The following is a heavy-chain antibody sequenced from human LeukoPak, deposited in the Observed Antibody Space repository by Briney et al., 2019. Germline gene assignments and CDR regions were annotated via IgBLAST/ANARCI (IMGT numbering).Heavy chain of an antibody. V-gene: IGHV4-30-2*01. Sequence: PSQTLSLTCTVSGGSISSGDYYWSWIRQPPGKGLEWIGYIYHSGSTHYNPSLKSRVTISVDRSKNQFSLKLSSVTAADTAVYYCAREGNSGYDSDYWGQGTLVTVSS. J-gene: IGHJ4*02. D-gene: IGHD5-12*01. CDR2: IYHSGST. CDR3: AREGNSGYDSDY. CDR1: GGSISSGDYY.